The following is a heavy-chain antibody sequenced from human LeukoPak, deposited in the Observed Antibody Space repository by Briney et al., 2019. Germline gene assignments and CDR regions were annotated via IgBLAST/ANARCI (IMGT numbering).Heavy chain of an antibody. D-gene: IGHD3-10*01. CDR2: INPNSGGT. CDR1: GYTFTAYY. Sequence: ASVKVSCKTSGYTFTAYYMHWVRQAPGQGLEWMGWINPNSGGTNYAQKFQGRVTLTRDTSISKAYMDLSRLRSDDTAVYFCARDKIPPTGSGSYYGFDYWGQGTLVTVSS. V-gene: IGHV1-2*02. CDR3: ARDKIPPTGSGSYYGFDY. J-gene: IGHJ4*02.